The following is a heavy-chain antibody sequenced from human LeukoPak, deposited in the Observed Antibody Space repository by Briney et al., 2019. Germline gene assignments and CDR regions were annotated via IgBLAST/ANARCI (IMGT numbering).Heavy chain of an antibody. CDR1: GFTFSTYA. CDR3: ARDTDYYGSGRHGYFDH. CDR2: ISYDATNK. D-gene: IGHD3-10*01. Sequence: PGGSLRLSCAAAGFTFSTYAMHWVRQAPGKGLEWVAVISYDATNKYYGDSVRGRFTISRDNSKNTLHLQMNSLRVEDTAVYYCARDTDYYGSGRHGYFDHWGQGTLVTVSS. J-gene: IGHJ1*01. V-gene: IGHV3-30*14.